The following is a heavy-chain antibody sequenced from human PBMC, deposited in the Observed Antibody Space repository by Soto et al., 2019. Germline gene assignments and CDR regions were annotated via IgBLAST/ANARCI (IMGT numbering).Heavy chain of an antibody. CDR3: ALWSGRSSVYYYYYGMDV. CDR1: GYTFTSYG. CDR2: ISAYNGKT. J-gene: IGHJ6*02. D-gene: IGHD6-6*01. V-gene: IGHV1-18*01. Sequence: QVQLVQSGAEVKKPGASVKVSCKASGYTFTSYGISWVRQAPGQGLEWMGWISAYNGKTNYAQKLQGKVTKTTDTYKSTACMELRSRRSADSAVYYCALWSGRSSVYYYYYGMDVWCQGDTVTVSS.